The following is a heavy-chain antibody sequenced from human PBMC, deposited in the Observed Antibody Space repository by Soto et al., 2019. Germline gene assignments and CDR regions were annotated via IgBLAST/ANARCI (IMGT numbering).Heavy chain of an antibody. J-gene: IGHJ5*02. Sequence: QVQLQESGPGLVKPSQTLSLTCTVSGGSISSGGYYWSWIRQHPGKGLEWIGYIYYSGSTYYNPSLKSRVNISGETSKNPFSLKLSSVTAADTAVYYCARALSSGIVVVPAAKFDPWGQGTLVTVSS. D-gene: IGHD2-2*01. CDR1: GGSISSGGYY. V-gene: IGHV4-31*03. CDR3: ARALSSGIVVVPAAKFDP. CDR2: IYYSGST.